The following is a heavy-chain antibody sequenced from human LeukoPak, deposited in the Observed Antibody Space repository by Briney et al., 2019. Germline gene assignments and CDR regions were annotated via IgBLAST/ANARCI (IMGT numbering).Heavy chain of an antibody. Sequence: ASVKVSCKASGYTFTSYYMHWVRQAPGQGLEWMGWISAYNGNTNYAQKLQGRVTMTTDTSTSTAYMELRSLRSDDTAVYYCARDSVLLWFGEFDYWGQGTLVTVSS. CDR2: ISAYNGNT. CDR1: GYTFTSYY. D-gene: IGHD3-10*01. V-gene: IGHV1-18*04. J-gene: IGHJ4*02. CDR3: ARDSVLLWFGEFDY.